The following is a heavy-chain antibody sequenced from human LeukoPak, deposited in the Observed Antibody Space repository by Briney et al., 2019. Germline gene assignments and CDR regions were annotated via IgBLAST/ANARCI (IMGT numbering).Heavy chain of an antibody. CDR2: INHSGST. D-gene: IGHD1-1*01. Sequence: SETLSLTCAVYGGSFSGYYWSWIRQPPGKGLEWIGEINHSGSTNYNPSLQSRVTISVDTSRGHFSLKLSSATAADTAVYYCARGERLGPDFWGQGTLVTVSS. J-gene: IGHJ4*02. CDR3: ARGERLGPDF. CDR1: GGSFSGYY. V-gene: IGHV4-34*01.